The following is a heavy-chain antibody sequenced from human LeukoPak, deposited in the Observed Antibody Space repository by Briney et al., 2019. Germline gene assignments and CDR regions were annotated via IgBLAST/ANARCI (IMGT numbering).Heavy chain of an antibody. Sequence: SETLSLTCTVSSGSISSYYWSWIRQPAGKGLEWIGRIYTSGSTNYNPSLKSRVTMSVDTSKNQFSLKLSSVTAADTAVYYCARAYGSGSYYNWFDPWGQGTLVTVSS. CDR1: SGSISSYY. CDR3: ARAYGSGSYYNWFDP. CDR2: IYTSGST. D-gene: IGHD3-10*01. J-gene: IGHJ5*02. V-gene: IGHV4-4*07.